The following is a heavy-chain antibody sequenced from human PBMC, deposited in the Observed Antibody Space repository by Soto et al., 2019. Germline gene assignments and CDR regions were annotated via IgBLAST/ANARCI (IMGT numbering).Heavy chain of an antibody. D-gene: IGHD2-8*02. CDR2: INHSGST. J-gene: IGHJ4*02. Sequence: SETMSLTCTVSGGSISSSSYCWGWIRQPPGTGLEWIGEINHSGSTNYNPSLKSRVTISVDTSKNQFSLKLTSVTAADTAVYYCAREKITGLLDYWGQGTLVTVSS. V-gene: IGHV4-39*07. CDR3: AREKITGLLDY. CDR1: GGSISSSSYC.